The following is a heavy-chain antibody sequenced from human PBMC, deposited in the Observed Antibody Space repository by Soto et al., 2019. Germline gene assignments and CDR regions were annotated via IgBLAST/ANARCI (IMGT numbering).Heavy chain of an antibody. CDR2: ISAYNGNT. J-gene: IGHJ4*02. Sequence: QVQLVQSGAEVKKPGASVKVSCKASGYTFTSFGITWVRQAPGQGLEWMGWISAYNGNTNYAQKLQGRVTMTTDTSTSTAYMDLRSLRSDDTAVYYCARSGDSGDYGYYFDYWGQGTLVTVSS. CDR3: ARSGDSGDYGYYFDY. D-gene: IGHD4-17*01. CDR1: GYTFTSFG. V-gene: IGHV1-18*01.